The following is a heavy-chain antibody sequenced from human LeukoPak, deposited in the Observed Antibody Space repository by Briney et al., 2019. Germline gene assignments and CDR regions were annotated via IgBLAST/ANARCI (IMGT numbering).Heavy chain of an antibody. CDR1: GGSFSGYY. J-gene: IGHJ4*02. CDR3: ASRRGVRGPFDY. Sequence: SETLSLTCAVYGGSFSGYYWSWIRQPPGKGLEWIGEINHSGSTNYNPSLKSRVTISVDTSKNQFSLKLSSVTAADTAVYYCASRRGVRGPFDYWGQGTLVTVSS. V-gene: IGHV4-34*01. D-gene: IGHD3-10*01. CDR2: INHSGST.